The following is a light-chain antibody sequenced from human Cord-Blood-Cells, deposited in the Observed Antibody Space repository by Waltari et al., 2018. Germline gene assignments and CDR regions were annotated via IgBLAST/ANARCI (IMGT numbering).Light chain of an antibody. V-gene: IGKV4-1*01. J-gene: IGKJ5*01. Sequence: DIGMTQSPDSLAVSLCERATVNCKSSKSVLYSSNNKNYLAWYQQKPGQPPKQLIYWASTRESGVPDRFSGSGSGTDFTLTISSLQAEDVAVYYCQQYYSTPITFGQGTRLEIK. CDR2: WAS. CDR3: QQYYSTPIT. CDR1: KSVLYSSNNKNY.